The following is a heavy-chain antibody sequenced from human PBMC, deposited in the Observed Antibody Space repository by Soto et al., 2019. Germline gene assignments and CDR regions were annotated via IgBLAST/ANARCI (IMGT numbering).Heavy chain of an antibody. CDR2: INAGNGNT. CDR3: ARDISGLSGNYYYGMDV. D-gene: IGHD6-19*01. J-gene: IGHJ6*01. V-gene: IGHV1-3*01. Sequence: QVQLVQSGAEVKKPGASVKVSCKASGYTFTSYAMHWVRQAPGQRLEWMGWINAGNGNTKYSHKFQGRVTITRDTSARKAYVEVSSLRSEDTAVSYCARDISGLSGNYYYGMDVW. CDR1: GYTFTSYA.